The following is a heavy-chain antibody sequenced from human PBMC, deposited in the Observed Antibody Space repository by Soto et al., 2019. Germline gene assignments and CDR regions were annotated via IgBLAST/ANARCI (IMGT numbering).Heavy chain of an antibody. V-gene: IGHV3-7*03. J-gene: IGHJ4*02. Sequence: QLVESGGGLVQPGGSLRLSCATSGFTFSNSWMTWVRQAPGKGLECVANIKHDGSEKYYLDSVKGRYTISRDNAKDSLYLQMNSLLAEDTAVYYCARGGGGYFDSGGFWWFDYWGQGSLVTVSS. CDR3: ARGGGGYFDSGGFWWFDY. CDR2: IKHDGSEK. D-gene: IGHD3-22*01. CDR1: GFTFSNSW.